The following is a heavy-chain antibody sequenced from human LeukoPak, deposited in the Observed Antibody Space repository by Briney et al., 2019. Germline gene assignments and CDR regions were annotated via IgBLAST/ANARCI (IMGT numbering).Heavy chain of an antibody. CDR2: ISYDGSNK. D-gene: IGHD3-10*01. J-gene: IGHJ4*02. CDR1: GFTFSSYA. Sequence: GRSLRLSCAASGFTFSSYAMHWVRQAPGKGLEWVAVISYDGSNKYYADSVKGRFTISRDNSKDTLYLQMNSLRAEDTAVYYCVRDKYYGSGSYYTPYYFDYWGQGTLVTVSS. V-gene: IGHV3-30-3*01. CDR3: VRDKYYGSGSYYTPYYFDY.